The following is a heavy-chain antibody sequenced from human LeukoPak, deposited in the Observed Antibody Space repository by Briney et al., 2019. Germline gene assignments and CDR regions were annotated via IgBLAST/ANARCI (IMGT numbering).Heavy chain of an antibody. CDR3: ARTSSSGLVGGYYFDY. CDR1: GYFISSGYY. Sequence: PSETLSLTCTVSGYFISSGYYWGWIRQPPGKGLQWIGSIHHSGSIYYNPSLKSRVTISVDTSKNQFSLKLSSVTAADTAVYYCARTSSSGLVGGYYFDYWGQGTLVTVSS. CDR2: IHHSGSI. J-gene: IGHJ4*02. D-gene: IGHD6-19*01. V-gene: IGHV4-38-2*02.